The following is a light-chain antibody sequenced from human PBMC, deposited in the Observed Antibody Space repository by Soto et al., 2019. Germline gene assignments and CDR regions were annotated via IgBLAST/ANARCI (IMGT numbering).Light chain of an antibody. J-gene: IGLJ3*02. CDR2: KDD. CDR3: AVRDDRLSGDRG. Sequence: QSVLTQTPSSSGTPGQRVTISWSGSNSNIESNYVYWYQQFPRTAPKLLIYKDDQRPSGVPDRFSGSKSGASVSLAISGLRSEDEADYYCAVRDDRLSGDRGFGGGTKLTVL. CDR1: NSNIESNY. V-gene: IGLV1-47*01.